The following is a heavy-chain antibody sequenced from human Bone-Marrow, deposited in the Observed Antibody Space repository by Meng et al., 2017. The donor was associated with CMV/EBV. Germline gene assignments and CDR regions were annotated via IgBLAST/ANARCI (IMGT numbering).Heavy chain of an antibody. Sequence: GGSLRLSCAASGFTFSSYWMSWVRQAPGKGLEWVSYISTSGSTMYYADSVKGRFTVSRDNAKNSLYLQMTSLRPEDTAFYYCAKDKDSKVSQNFDSWGQGTLVTVSS. CDR2: ISTSGSTM. CDR1: GFTFSSYW. V-gene: IGHV3-48*04. D-gene: IGHD5/OR15-5a*01. J-gene: IGHJ4*02. CDR3: AKDKDSKVSQNFDS.